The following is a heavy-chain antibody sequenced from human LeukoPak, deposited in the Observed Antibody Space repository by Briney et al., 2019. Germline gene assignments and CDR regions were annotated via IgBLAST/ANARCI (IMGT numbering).Heavy chain of an antibody. V-gene: IGHV3-74*01. J-gene: IGHJ4*02. D-gene: IGHD2-21*02. CDR2: ISSDGSTT. CDR3: NVRWGPNSDY. Sequence: GGSLRLSCAASGFTFSSYAMSWVRPAPGKGLVWVSRISSDGSTTHYADSVKGRFTISRDNAKNTLFLHMNSLRAEDTAVYYCNVRWGPNSDYWGQGTLVTVSS. CDR1: GFTFSSYA.